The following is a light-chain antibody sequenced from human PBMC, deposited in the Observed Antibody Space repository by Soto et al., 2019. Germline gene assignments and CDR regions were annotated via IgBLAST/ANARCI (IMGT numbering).Light chain of an antibody. CDR3: QQYNNWPQT. J-gene: IGKJ1*01. Sequence: EIVMTQSPATLSVSTGERATLSCRASRSVSSNLAWYQQKPGQAPRLLIYGASTRATGIPARFSGSGSGTEFTLTISSLQSEDFAVYYCQQYNNWPQTFGQGTKVEIK. V-gene: IGKV3-15*01. CDR1: RSVSSN. CDR2: GAS.